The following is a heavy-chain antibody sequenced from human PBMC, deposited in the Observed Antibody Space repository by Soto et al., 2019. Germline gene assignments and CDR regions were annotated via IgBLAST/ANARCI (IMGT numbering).Heavy chain of an antibody. D-gene: IGHD3-10*02. CDR3: ASEDGDGFNTRYVRVIDVFDN. Sequence: QVQLVQSGAEVKKPGSLVKVSCKASGGTFSSYAISWVRQAPGQGVEWMGGIIPIFGTANYAQKFQGRVTITADEPTSTAYMEMGSHTSNDTAVYYCASEDGDGFNTRYVRVIDVFDNCGQGRMVTV. J-gene: IGHJ3*02. CDR1: GGTFSSYA. V-gene: IGHV1-69*01. CDR2: IIPIFGTA.